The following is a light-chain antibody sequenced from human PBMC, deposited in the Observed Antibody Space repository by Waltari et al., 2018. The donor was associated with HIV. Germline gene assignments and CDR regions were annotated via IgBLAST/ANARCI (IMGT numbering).Light chain of an antibody. CDR3: QQRSNWPPGLT. J-gene: IGKJ4*01. V-gene: IGKV3-11*01. CDR2: DAS. Sequence: EIVFTQSPATLSLSPGARATLSCRASQSVSSYLAWYQQKPGQAPRLLIYDASHRATGIPARFSGSGSGTDFTLTISSLEPEDFAVYYCQQRSNWPPGLTFGGGTKVEIK. CDR1: QSVSSY.